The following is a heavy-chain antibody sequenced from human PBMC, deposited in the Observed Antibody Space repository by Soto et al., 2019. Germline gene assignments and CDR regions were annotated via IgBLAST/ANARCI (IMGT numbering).Heavy chain of an antibody. CDR2: ISTYNGAT. J-gene: IGHJ5*02. CDR3: ARRYSASSWFDP. CDR1: GYTFSTNG. Sequence: ASVKVSCKASGYTFSTNGVTCVLQAPGQGLEWMGWISTYNGATNYAQKFQGRVTMTTDPSTSTAYMELRSLRSDDTAVYYCARRYSASSWFDPWGQGTLVTVSS. V-gene: IGHV1-18*01. D-gene: IGHD6-6*01.